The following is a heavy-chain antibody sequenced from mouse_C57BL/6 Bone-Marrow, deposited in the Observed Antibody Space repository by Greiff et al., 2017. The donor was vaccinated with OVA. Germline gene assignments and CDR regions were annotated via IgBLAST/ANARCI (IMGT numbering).Heavy chain of an antibody. V-gene: IGHV1-55*01. CDR3: ARGIRDYYGSSLDY. Sequence: QVQLQQPGAELVKPGASVKMSCKASGYTFTSYWITWVKQRPGQGLEWIGDIYPGSGSTNYNEKFKSKATLTVDTSSSTAYMKLSSLTSEDSEVYDCARGIRDYYGSSLDYWGQGTTLTVSS. J-gene: IGHJ2*01. CDR1: GYTFTSYW. CDR2: IYPGSGST. D-gene: IGHD1-1*01.